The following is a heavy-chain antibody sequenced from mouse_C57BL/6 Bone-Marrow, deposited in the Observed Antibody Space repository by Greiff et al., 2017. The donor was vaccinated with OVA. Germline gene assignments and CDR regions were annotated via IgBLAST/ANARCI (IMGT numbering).Heavy chain of an antibody. CDR3: ARRGYYGSNFDV. D-gene: IGHD1-1*01. CDR2: IDPSDSYT. CDR1: GYTFTSYW. J-gene: IGHJ1*03. Sequence: VQLQQPGAELVMPGASVKLSCKASGYTFTSYWMHWVKQRPGQGLEWIGEIDPSDSYTNYNQKFKGKFTLTVDKSTSTAYMQLSSLTSEDSAVYCCARRGYYGSNFDVWGTGTTVTVSS. V-gene: IGHV1-69*01.